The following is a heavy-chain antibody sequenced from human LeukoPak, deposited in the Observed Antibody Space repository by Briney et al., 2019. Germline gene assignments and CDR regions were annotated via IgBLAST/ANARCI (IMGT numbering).Heavy chain of an antibody. CDR2: INHSGST. V-gene: IGHV4-34*01. D-gene: IGHD3-3*01. CDR1: GGSFSGYY. CDR3: ARRGYYDFWSGYYRWFDP. Sequence: SETLSLTCAVYGGSFSGYYWSWIRQPPGKELEWIGEINHSGSTNYNPSLKSRVTISVDTSKNQFSLKLSSVTAADTAVYYCARRGYYDFWSGYYRWFDPWGQGTLVTVSS. J-gene: IGHJ5*02.